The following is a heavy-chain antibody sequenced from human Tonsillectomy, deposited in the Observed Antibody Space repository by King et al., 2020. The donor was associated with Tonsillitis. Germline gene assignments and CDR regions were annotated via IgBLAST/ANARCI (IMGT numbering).Heavy chain of an antibody. CDR2: ISGSGGTT. J-gene: IGHJ3*02. CDR3: WTSMIVVVSAFDI. Sequence: VQLVESGGGLVQPGGSLRLSCAASGFTFSSYAMSWVRQAPGKGLEWVSVISGSGGTTYYADSVKGRFTISRENSKNTLYLQMNSLRAEDTAVYYCWTSMIVVVSAFDIWGQGTMVTVSS. D-gene: IGHD3-22*01. V-gene: IGHV3-23*04. CDR1: GFTFSSYA.